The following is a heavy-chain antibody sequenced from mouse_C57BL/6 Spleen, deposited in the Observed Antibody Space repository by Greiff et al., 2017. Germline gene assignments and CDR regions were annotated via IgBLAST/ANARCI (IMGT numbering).Heavy chain of an antibody. J-gene: IGHJ4*01. D-gene: IGHD2-1*01. Sequence: QVQLQQSGAELVKPGASVKISCKASGYAFSSYWMNWVKQRPGKGLEWIGQIYPGDGDTNYNGKFKGKATLTADKSSSTAYMQLSSLTSEDSAVYFCASEGDFYGKRGAMDYWGQGTSVTVSS. CDR3: ASEGDFYGKRGAMDY. CDR1: GYAFSSYW. V-gene: IGHV1-80*01. CDR2: IYPGDGDT.